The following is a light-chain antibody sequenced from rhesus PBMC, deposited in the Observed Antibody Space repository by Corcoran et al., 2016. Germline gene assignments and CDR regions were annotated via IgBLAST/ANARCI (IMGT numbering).Light chain of an antibody. CDR3: QQYSSSPFT. V-gene: IGKV1-22*01. CDR1: QRISSW. Sequence: DIQMTQSPSSLSASVGDTVTITCRASQRISSWLAWYQQKPGKAPKLLIHKASTLQSVVPSKFSGSGSGTDFTLTISSLQSEDCATYYLQQYSSSPFTFGPGTKLDIK. CDR2: KAS. J-gene: IGKJ3*01.